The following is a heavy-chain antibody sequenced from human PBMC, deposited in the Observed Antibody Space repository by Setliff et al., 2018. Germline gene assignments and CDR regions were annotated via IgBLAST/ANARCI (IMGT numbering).Heavy chain of an antibody. CDR3: ARVRYKYCGGDCYSASFDY. D-gene: IGHD2-21*01. CDR1: GGPISSGDYY. V-gene: IGHV4-30-4*08. Sequence: SETLSLTCTVSGGPISSGDYYWSWIRQPPGKGLEWIGYIYYSGSTYYNPSPKSRVTISADTSKNEFSLRLRSVTAADTAVYYCARVRYKYCGGDCYSASFDYWGQGKLVTVSS. CDR2: IYYSGST. J-gene: IGHJ4*02.